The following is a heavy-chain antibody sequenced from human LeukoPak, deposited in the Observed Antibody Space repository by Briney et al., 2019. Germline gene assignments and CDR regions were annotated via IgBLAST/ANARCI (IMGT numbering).Heavy chain of an antibody. D-gene: IGHD5/OR15-5a*01. CDR2: INAGNGNT. CDR1: GYTFTSYA. J-gene: IGHJ4*02. V-gene: IGHV1-3*03. Sequence: ASVKVSCKASGYTFTSYAMHWVRQAPGQRLEWMGWINAGNGNTKYSQEFQGRVTMTEDTSTDTAYMELSSLRSEDTAVYYCATVYLGYWGQGTLVTVSS. CDR3: ATVYLGY.